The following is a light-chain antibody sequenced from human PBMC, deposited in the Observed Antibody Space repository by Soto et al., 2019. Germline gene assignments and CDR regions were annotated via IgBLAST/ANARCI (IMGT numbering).Light chain of an antibody. CDR2: DAS. J-gene: IGKJ3*01. Sequence: EIVLTQSPATLSLSPGERATLSCRASQSVNRYLAWYQQKPGQAPRLLIYDASNRATGIPARFSGSGSGTDFTLTISSLEPEDFAVYYCQQRANWPRFTFGPGNKVDIK. CDR3: QQRANWPRFT. V-gene: IGKV3-11*01. CDR1: QSVNRY.